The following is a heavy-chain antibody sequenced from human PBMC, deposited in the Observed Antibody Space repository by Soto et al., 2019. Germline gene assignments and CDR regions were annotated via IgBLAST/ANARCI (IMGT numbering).Heavy chain of an antibody. V-gene: IGHV3-23*01. Sequence: PGGSLRLSCAASGFTFSSYAMSWVRQAPGKGLEWVSAISGSGGSTYYADSVKGRFTISRDNSNNTLYLQMNSLRAEDTFVYFCAKDKELLIWYYFDYWGQGTLVTVSS. CDR2: ISGSGGST. CDR3: AKDKELLIWYYFDY. J-gene: IGHJ4*02. CDR1: GFTFSSYA. D-gene: IGHD1-26*01.